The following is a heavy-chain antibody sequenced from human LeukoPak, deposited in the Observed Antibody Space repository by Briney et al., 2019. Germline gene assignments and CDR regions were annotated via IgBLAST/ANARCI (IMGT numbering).Heavy chain of an antibody. V-gene: IGHV3-30-3*01. D-gene: IGHD3-10*01. CDR3: ARDLPGEYYYSPDY. CDR2: ISYDGSNK. J-gene: IGHJ4*02. CDR1: GFTFSSYA. Sequence: GGSLRLSCAASGFTFSSYAMHWVRQAPGKGLEWVAVISYDGSNKYYADSVKGRFTISRDNSKNTLYLQMNSLRAEDTAVYYCARDLPGEYYYSPDYWGQGTLVTVSS.